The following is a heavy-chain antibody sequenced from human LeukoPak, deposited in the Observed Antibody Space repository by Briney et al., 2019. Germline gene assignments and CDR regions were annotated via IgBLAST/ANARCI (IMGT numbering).Heavy chain of an antibody. CDR1: GYTFTSYY. V-gene: IGHV1-46*01. Sequence: ASVKVSCKASGYTFTSYYMHWVRQAPGQGLEWMGIINPSGGSTSYAQKFQGRVAMTKDTSANTIYTDLKSLTFDDTAVYYCAREKLWFGEFPFDNWGQGTLVSVSS. CDR3: AREKLWFGEFPFDN. D-gene: IGHD3-10*01. J-gene: IGHJ4*02. CDR2: INPSGGST.